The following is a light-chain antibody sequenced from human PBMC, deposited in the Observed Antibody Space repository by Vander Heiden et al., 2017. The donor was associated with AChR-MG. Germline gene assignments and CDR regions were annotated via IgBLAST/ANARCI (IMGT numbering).Light chain of an antibody. V-gene: IGKV3-15*01. CDR2: GAA. J-gene: IGKJ1*01. Sequence: EIVMTQSPATLYGAPRERTTRSCMASHSVSNNLAWYQQKPGQAPSLLIYGAATRATGIPARLSGSGAWTEYTLTISSRQSEEFAVYYCQQQNYWPPRTFGEGTKVEIK. CDR1: HSVSNN. CDR3: QQQNYWPPRT.